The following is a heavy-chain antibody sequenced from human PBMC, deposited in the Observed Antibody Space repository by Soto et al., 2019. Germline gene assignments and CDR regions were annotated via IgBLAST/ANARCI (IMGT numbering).Heavy chain of an antibody. Sequence: PLGTLFLTCTVSGCSTSSGGYYWSWIRQHPGKGLEWIGYIYYSGSTYYNPSLKSRVTISVDTSKNQFSLKLSSVTASDTAMYYCARRESVADAFDIWGQGTMVTVSS. CDR1: GCSTSSGGYY. CDR2: IYYSGST. J-gene: IGHJ3*02. CDR3: ARRESVADAFDI. V-gene: IGHV4-31*03. D-gene: IGHD3-3*01.